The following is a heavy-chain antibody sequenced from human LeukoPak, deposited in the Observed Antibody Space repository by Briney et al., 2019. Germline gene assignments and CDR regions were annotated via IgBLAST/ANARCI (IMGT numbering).Heavy chain of an antibody. V-gene: IGHV3-7*01. CDR1: GFTFSRHW. CDR3: ARDGVPAANDY. J-gene: IGHJ4*02. CDR2: IKQDGSEK. D-gene: IGHD6-13*01. Sequence: GSLRLSCAGSGFTFSRHWMTWVRQAPGKGLEWVANIKQDGSEKYYVDSVKCRFTISRDNAKNSLYLQMNSLRAEDTAVYYCARDGVPAANDYWGQGTLVTVSS.